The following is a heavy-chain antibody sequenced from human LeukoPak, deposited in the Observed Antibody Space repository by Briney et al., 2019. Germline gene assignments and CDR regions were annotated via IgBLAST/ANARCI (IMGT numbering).Heavy chain of an antibody. V-gene: IGHV5-51*01. Sequence: GASLKISCKGSGSRFTSYWIGWVRQMPGKGLEWMGIIYPGDSDTRYSPSFQGQVTISADKSISTAYLQWSSLKASDTAMYYCARPAVTTSFYFDYWGQGTLVTVSS. CDR1: GSRFTSYW. CDR2: IYPGDSDT. J-gene: IGHJ4*02. CDR3: ARPAVTTSFYFDY. D-gene: IGHD4-11*01.